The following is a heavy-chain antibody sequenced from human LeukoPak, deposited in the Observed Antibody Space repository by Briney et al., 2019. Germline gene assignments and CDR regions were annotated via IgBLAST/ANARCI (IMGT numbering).Heavy chain of an antibody. V-gene: IGHV1-2*02. Sequence: ASVKVSCKASGYTFTGYYMHWVRQAPGQGLEWMGWINPNSGGTNYAQKFQGRVTMTRDTSISAVYMELSRLKSDDTAVYYCARGQYTGYPTHWGQGTLVTVSS. CDR2: INPNSGGT. CDR3: ARGQYTGYPTH. J-gene: IGHJ4*02. D-gene: IGHD5-12*01. CDR1: GYTFTGYY.